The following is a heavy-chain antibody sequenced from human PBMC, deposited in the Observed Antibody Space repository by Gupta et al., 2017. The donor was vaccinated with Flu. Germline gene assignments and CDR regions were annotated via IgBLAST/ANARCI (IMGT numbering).Heavy chain of an antibody. D-gene: IGHD2-21*01. CDR1: EFTFSNYA. J-gene: IGHJ6*02. CDR3: AKALERSTDCYVRCSMDV. V-gene: IGHV3-23*01. CDR2: ISGSGGST. Sequence: EVQLLESGGGLVQPGGSLRLSCAASEFTFSNYAMSWVRQAPGKGLEWVSVISGSGGSTLYSDSVEGRFIISRDNSKNTLYLQMNGLRAEDTAVYYCAKALERSTDCYVRCSMDVWGQGTTVTVS.